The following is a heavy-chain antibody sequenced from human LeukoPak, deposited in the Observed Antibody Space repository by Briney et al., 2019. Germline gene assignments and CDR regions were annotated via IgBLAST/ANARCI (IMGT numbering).Heavy chain of an antibody. CDR1: GGSITGHY. CDR2: TSYSRTT. D-gene: IGHD6-19*01. Sequence: SETLSLACAVSGGSITGHYWNWIRQTPGMRLEWIGYTSYSRTTIYNSYFKGRATMSIDTSKNQLYLNLTSVTATDTAVYYCAKLGHSDGWYLGAFDIWGQGTTVIVSS. J-gene: IGHJ3*02. CDR3: AKLGHSDGWYLGAFDI. V-gene: IGHV4-59*08.